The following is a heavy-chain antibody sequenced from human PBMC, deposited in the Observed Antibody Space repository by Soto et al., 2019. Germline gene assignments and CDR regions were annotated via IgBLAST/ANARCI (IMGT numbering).Heavy chain of an antibody. CDR3: ARDYDFWSGYPEPNWFDP. J-gene: IGHJ5*02. D-gene: IGHD3-3*01. CDR2: INPNSGGT. Sequence: GXSVKVSCKASGYSFTGYYMHWVRQAPGQGLEWMGWINPNSGGTNYAQKFQGRVTMTRDTSISTAYMELSRLRSDDTAVYYCARDYDFWSGYPEPNWFDPWGQGTLVTVSS. CDR1: GYSFTGYY. V-gene: IGHV1-2*02.